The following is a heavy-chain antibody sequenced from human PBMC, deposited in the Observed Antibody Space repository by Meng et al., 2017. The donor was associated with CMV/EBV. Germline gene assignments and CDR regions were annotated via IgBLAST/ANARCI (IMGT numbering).Heavy chain of an antibody. J-gene: IGHJ4*02. CDR1: GFTFSSYS. CDR3: ARVYDSSGWPSPFDY. V-gene: IGHV3-21*01. CDR2: ISSSSSYI. Sequence: SGFTFSSYSMNLVRQAPGKGLEWVSSISSSSSYIYYADSVKGRFTISRDNAKNSLYLQMNSLRAEDTAVYYCARVYDSSGWPSPFDYWGQGTLVTVSS. D-gene: IGHD3-22*01.